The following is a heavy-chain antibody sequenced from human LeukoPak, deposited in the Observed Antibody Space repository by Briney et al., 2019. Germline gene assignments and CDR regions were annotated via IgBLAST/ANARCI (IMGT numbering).Heavy chain of an antibody. CDR2: INSNGQKT. CDR1: GFTFSNYA. J-gene: IGHJ3*02. Sequence: PGGSLRLSCAASGFTFSNYAIHWVRQAPGKGLQFVSSINSNGQKTYYADSVKGRFTISRDNSRNTLYLQMNSLRAEDTAIYYCAKSSRYSSDGGAFDIWGQGTMVTVSS. D-gene: IGHD3-16*01. CDR3: AKSSRYSSDGGAFDI. V-gene: IGHV3-64*02.